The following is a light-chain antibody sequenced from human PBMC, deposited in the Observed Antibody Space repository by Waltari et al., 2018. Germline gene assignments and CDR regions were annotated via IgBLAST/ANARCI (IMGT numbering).Light chain of an antibody. Sequence: DIVMTQSPDSLPVSLGERATISCKSSQSVLYSSRNKNYLAWYQQKPGQPPELLIYWASTRESGVPDRFIGSGSGKDFTLTITSLQAEDVAVYYCQQYYSIPYTFGQGTKLEIK. J-gene: IGKJ2*01. CDR3: QQYYSIPYT. V-gene: IGKV4-1*01. CDR2: WAS. CDR1: QSVLYSSRNKNY.